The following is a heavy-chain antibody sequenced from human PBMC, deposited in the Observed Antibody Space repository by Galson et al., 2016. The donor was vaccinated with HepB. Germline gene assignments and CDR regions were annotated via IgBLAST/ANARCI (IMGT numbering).Heavy chain of an antibody. Sequence: SLRLSCAASGFTISSSGIHWVRQVPGKALEWVALIWHDGSNKFYEDSVKGRFTTSRDNSKNTLYLQMNSLTAEDTAVYYCARDRFCSNTRCYGWLDPWGQGTLVTVSS. CDR1: GFTISSSG. D-gene: IGHD2-2*01. CDR3: ARDRFCSNTRCYGWLDP. CDR2: IWHDGSNK. V-gene: IGHV3-33*08. J-gene: IGHJ5*02.